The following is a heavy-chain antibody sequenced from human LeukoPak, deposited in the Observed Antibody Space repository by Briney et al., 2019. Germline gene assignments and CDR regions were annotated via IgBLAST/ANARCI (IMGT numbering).Heavy chain of an antibody. CDR3: ARDRWAVTTGFDY. D-gene: IGHD4-17*01. Sequence: ASVKVSCKASGYTFTSYAMHWVRQAPGQRLEWMGWINAGNGSTKYSQKFQGRVTITRDTSASTAYMELSSLRSEDTAVYYCARDRWAVTTGFDYWGQGTLVTVSS. J-gene: IGHJ4*02. CDR1: GYTFTSYA. CDR2: INAGNGST. V-gene: IGHV1-3*01.